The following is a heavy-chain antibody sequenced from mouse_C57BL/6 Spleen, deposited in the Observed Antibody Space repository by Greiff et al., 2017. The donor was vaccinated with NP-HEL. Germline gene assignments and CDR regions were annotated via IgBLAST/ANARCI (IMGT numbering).Heavy chain of an antibody. V-gene: IGHV1-19*01. Sequence: EVKVVESGPVLVKPGASVKMSCKASGYTFTDYYMNWVKQSHGKSLEWIGVINPYNGGTSYNQKFKGKATLTVDKSSSTAYMELNSLTSEDSAVYYCARRGYYGLDYWGQGTTLTVSS. CDR2: INPYNGGT. CDR3: ARRGYYGLDY. D-gene: IGHD1-1*02. J-gene: IGHJ2*01. CDR1: GYTFTDYY.